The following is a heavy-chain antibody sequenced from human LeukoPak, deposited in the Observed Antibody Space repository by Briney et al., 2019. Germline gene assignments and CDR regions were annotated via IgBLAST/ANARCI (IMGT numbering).Heavy chain of an antibody. CDR3: AREVHYDILTGLDY. V-gene: IGHV4-39*07. Sequence: SETLSLTCTVSGDSISSSSYYWGWIRQPPGKGLEWIGSIYYSGSTYYNPSLKSRVTISVDTSKNQFSLKLSSVTAADTAVYYCAREVHYDILTGLDYWGQGTLVTVSS. D-gene: IGHD3-9*01. CDR1: GDSISSSSYY. J-gene: IGHJ4*02. CDR2: IYYSGST.